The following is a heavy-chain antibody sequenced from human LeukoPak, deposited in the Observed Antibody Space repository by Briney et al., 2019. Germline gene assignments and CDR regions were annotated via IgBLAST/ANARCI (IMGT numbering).Heavy chain of an antibody. Sequence: PSETRSLTCTVSGGSISSSSYYWGWIRQPPGKGLEWIGSIYCSGSTYYNPSLKSRVTISVDTSKNQFSLKLSSVTAADTAVYYCARVDFDWTFDYWGQGTLVTVSS. CDR2: IYCSGST. V-gene: IGHV4-39*01. CDR3: ARVDFDWTFDY. CDR1: GGSISSSSYY. D-gene: IGHD3-9*01. J-gene: IGHJ4*02.